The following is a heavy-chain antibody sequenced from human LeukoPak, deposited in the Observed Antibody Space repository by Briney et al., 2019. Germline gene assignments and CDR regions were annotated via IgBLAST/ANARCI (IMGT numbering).Heavy chain of an antibody. CDR1: GFTFSSYW. CDR2: INSDGSST. Sequence: PGGSLRLSCAASGFTFSSYWMHWVRQAPGKGLVWVSRINSDGSSTTYADSVKGRFTISRDNAKNTLYLQMSSLRAEDTAVYYCARDYYYYYMDVWGKGTTVTISS. J-gene: IGHJ6*03. CDR3: ARDYYYYYMDV. V-gene: IGHV3-74*01.